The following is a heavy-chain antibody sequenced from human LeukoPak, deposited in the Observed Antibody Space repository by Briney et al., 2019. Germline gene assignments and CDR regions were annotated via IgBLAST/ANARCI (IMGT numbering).Heavy chain of an antibody. J-gene: IGHJ4*02. CDR2: IYYSGRT. V-gene: IGHV4-39*01. Sequence: SETLSLTCTVSGGSISSSSYYWGWIRQPPGKGLVWLGSIYYSGRTYQNPSLKSRVTMSVDTSKNQFSLRLSSVTAADTAVYYCASSEKWGQGMLVTVSS. CDR1: GGSISSSSYY. CDR3: ASSEK. D-gene: IGHD3-10*01.